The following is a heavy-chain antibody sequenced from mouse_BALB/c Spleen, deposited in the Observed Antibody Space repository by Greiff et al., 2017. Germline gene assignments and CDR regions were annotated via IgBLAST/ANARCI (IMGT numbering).Heavy chain of an antibody. V-gene: IGHV5-6-3*01. Sequence: EVQLLESGGGLVQPGGSLKLSCAASGFTFSSYGMSWVRQTPDKRLELVATINSNGGSTYYPASVKGRLTISRDNAKNTLYLQMSRLKSEDTAMYYCAREHYGDGDDGGQGTTLTDSS. CDR1: GFTFSSYG. CDR2: INSNGGST. J-gene: IGHJ2*01. CDR3: AREHYGDGDD. D-gene: IGHD2-13*01.